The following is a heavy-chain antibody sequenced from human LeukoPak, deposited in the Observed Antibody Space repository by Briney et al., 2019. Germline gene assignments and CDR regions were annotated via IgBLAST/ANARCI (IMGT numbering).Heavy chain of an antibody. CDR2: IYYSGST. D-gene: IGHD3-3*01. CDR1: GGSISSGGYS. CDR3: ASLLRFLDELFDY. J-gene: IGHJ4*02. Sequence: PSETLSLTCAVSGGSISSGGYSWSWIRQPPGKGLEWIGYIYYSGSTYYNPSLKSRVTISVDTSKNQFSLKLSSVTAADTAVYYCASLLRFLDELFDYWGQGTLVTVSS. V-gene: IGHV4-30-4*07.